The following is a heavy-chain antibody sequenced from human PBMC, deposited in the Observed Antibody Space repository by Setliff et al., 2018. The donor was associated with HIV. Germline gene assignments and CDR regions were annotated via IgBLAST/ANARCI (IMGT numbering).Heavy chain of an antibody. J-gene: IGHJ6*03. V-gene: IGHV4-59*01. CDR3: ARGGYWNYGHYYYMDV. Sequence: LSLTCTVSGGSISSYYWSWIRLPPGKGLEWIGYIYYSGSTNYNPSLKSRVTISVDTSKNQFSLKLSSVTAADTAVYYCARGGYWNYGHYYYMDVWGEGTAVTVSS. CDR1: GGSISSYY. D-gene: IGHD1-7*01. CDR2: IYYSGST.